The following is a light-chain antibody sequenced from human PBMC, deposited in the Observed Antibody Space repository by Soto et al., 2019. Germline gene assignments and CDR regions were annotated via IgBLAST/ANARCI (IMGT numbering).Light chain of an antibody. CDR3: AEWDDIMNGYG. V-gene: IGLV1-44*01. CDR1: SSNIESNT. J-gene: IGLJ1*01. CDR2: SNY. Sequence: QSVLTQPPSASGTPGQRVTISCSGSSSNIESNTVTWYQQLPGTAPKLVIYSNYDRPSGVADRFSGSTSGTSASLVIRGLQSEDEADYYCAEWDDIMNGYGFGGGTKVTVL.